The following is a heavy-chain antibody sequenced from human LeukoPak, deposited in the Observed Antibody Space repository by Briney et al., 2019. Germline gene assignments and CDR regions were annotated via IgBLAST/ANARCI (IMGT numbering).Heavy chain of an antibody. D-gene: IGHD3-3*01. CDR2: IYYSGST. V-gene: IGHV4-31*03. CDR3: ARKVSGWFDL. Sequence: TLSLTCTVSGGSISSGGYYWSWIRQHPGKGLEWIGYIYYSGSTYYNPSLKSRVTISVDTSKNQFSLKLSSVTAADTAVYHCARKVSGWFDLWGQGTLVTVSS. J-gene: IGHJ5*02. CDR1: GGSISSGGYY.